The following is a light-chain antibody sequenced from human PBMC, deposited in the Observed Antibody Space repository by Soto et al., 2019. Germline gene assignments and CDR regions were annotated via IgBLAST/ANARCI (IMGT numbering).Light chain of an antibody. J-gene: IGKJ4*01. CDR3: QQYNKWPLT. V-gene: IGKV3-15*01. CDR1: QSVSSN. CDR2: GAS. Sequence: EIVMTQSPATRSGSPGERATLSCRASQSVSSNLAWYQHQPGQAPRVLIYGASTRATGFPARFSGSGSGTEFTLTISSLQSEDFAVYYCQQYNKWPLTFGGGTKVDIK.